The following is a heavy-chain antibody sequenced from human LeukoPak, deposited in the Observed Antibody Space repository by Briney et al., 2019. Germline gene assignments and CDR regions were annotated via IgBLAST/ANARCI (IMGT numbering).Heavy chain of an antibody. CDR2: ISWNSGSI. J-gene: IGHJ4*02. Sequence: GGSLRLSCAASGFTVSNYAMHWVRQAPGQGLEWVSGISWNSGSIGYADSVKGRFTISRDNAKNSLYLQMNSLRAEDTALYYCAKDMSAAGTDWGQGTLVTVSS. CDR1: GFTVSNYA. D-gene: IGHD6-13*01. V-gene: IGHV3-9*01. CDR3: AKDMSAAGTD.